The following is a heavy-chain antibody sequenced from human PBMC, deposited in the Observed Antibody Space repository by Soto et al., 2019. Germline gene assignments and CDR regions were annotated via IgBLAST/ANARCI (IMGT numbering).Heavy chain of an antibody. CDR2: IYHSGTT. CDR3: ARVSWHSYYGMDG. D-gene: IGHD5-12*01. CDR1: GGSISSSNW. V-gene: IGHV4-4*02. Sequence: QVQLQESGPGLVKPSGTLSLTCAVSGGSISSSNWWSWVRQPPGKGLEWIGEIYHSGTTNYNPSLNSAVTISVDKSKNQFSSKLSPVTAADTAVYYGARVSWHSYYGMDGWGQVTTVTVSS. J-gene: IGHJ6*02.